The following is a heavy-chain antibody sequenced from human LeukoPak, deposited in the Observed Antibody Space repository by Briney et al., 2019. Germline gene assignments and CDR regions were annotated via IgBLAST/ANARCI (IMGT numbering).Heavy chain of an antibody. Sequence: PSETLSLTCAVYGGSFSGYYWSWIRQLPGKGLEWIGEINHSGSTNYNPSLKSRVTISVDTSKNQFSLKLSSVTAADTAVYFCARHGASGSYLYYFDYWGQGTLVTVSS. CDR1: GGSFSGYY. J-gene: IGHJ4*02. CDR2: INHSGST. CDR3: ARHGASGSYLYYFDY. V-gene: IGHV4-34*01. D-gene: IGHD1-26*01.